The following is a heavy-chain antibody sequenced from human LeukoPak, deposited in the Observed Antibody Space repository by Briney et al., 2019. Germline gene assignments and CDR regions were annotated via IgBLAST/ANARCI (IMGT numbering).Heavy chain of an antibody. CDR3: ARGYYDYVWGSYRPNWFDP. CDR2: IYHSGGT. J-gene: IGHJ5*02. Sequence: PSETLSLTCTVSGGSISSGDYYWSWIRQPPGKGLEWIGYIYHSGGTFYNPSLKSRVTTSLDRSKNHFSLKLSSVTAADTAVYYCARGYYDYVWGSYRPNWFDPWGQGTLVTVSS. D-gene: IGHD3-16*02. V-gene: IGHV4-30-2*01. CDR1: GGSISSGDYY.